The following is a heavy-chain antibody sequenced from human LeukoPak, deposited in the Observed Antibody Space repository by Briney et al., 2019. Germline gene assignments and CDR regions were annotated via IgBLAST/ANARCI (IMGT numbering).Heavy chain of an antibody. CDR3: AKALLGIVGATTFDY. J-gene: IGHJ4*02. V-gene: IGHV3-48*03. CDR2: ISSSGSTI. D-gene: IGHD1-26*01. CDR1: GFTFGDYA. Sequence: PGGSLRLSCTASGFTFGDYAMSWVRQAPGKGLEWVSYISSSGSTIYYADSVKGRFTISRDNAKNSLYLQMNSLRAEDTAVYYCAKALLGIVGATTFDYWGQGTLVTVSS.